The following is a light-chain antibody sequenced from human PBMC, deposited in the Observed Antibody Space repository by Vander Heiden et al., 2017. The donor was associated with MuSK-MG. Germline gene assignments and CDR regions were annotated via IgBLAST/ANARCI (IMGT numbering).Light chain of an antibody. V-gene: IGKV3-15*01. CDR3: QHRT. J-gene: IGKJ1*01. CDR1: QSVSSN. CDR2: GAS. Sequence: EIVMTQSPATLSVSPGERATLSCSASQSVSSNLAWYQQKPGQAPKLLIYGASTRATGIKDRFSGSGSGTEFTLTISSLQSEDFAVDDCQHRTFGQGTKVEIK.